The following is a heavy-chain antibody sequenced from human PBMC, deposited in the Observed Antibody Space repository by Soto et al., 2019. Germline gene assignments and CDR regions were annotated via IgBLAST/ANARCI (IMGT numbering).Heavy chain of an antibody. V-gene: IGHV3-48*01. CDR3: ARDLAVITMVRGGVDAFDI. Sequence: GGSLRLSCAASGFTFSSYSMNWVRQAPGKGLEWVSYISSSSSTIYYADSVKGRFTISRDNAKNSLYLQMNSLRAEDTAVYYCARDLAVITMVRGGVDAFDIWGQGTMVTVSS. J-gene: IGHJ3*02. D-gene: IGHD3-10*01. CDR2: ISSSSSTI. CDR1: GFTFSSYS.